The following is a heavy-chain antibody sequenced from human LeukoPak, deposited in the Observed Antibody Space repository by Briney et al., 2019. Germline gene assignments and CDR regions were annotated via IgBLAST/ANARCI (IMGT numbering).Heavy chain of an antibody. J-gene: IGHJ4*02. CDR3: ARSSYDSSEKARTYYFDY. V-gene: IGHV1-69*13. CDR1: GGTFSSYA. D-gene: IGHD3-22*01. Sequence: GASVKVSCKASGGTFSSYAISWVRQAPGQGLEWMGGIIPIFGTANYAQKFQGRVTITADESTSTAYMELSSLRSEDTAVYYCARSSYDSSEKARTYYFDYWGQGTLVAVSS. CDR2: IIPIFGTA.